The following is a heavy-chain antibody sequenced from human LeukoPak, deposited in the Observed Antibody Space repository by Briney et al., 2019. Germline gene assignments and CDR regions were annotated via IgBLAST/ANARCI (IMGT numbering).Heavy chain of an antibody. D-gene: IGHD3-22*01. V-gene: IGHV3-23*01. CDR1: GFTISSYA. CDR2: ISGSGGST. J-gene: IGHJ3*02. Sequence: PGGSLRLSCAASGFTISSYAMSWVRQAPGKGLGWVSAISGSGGSTYYADSVKGRFTISRDNSKNTLYLQMNSLRAEDTAVYYCAKDLGRITMIVVVLDAFDIWGQGTMVTVSS. CDR3: AKDLGRITMIVVVLDAFDI.